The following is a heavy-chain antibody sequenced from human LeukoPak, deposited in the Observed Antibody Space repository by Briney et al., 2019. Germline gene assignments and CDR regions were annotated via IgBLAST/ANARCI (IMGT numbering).Heavy chain of an antibody. CDR2: IYYSGST. CDR3: ARHLGPYLREYCSSTSCYADNWFDP. J-gene: IGHJ5*02. D-gene: IGHD2-2*01. V-gene: IGHV4-39*01. CDR1: GASISSTSYY. Sequence: SETLSLTCTVSGASISSTSYYWGWIRQPPGKGLEWIGSIYYSGSTYYNPSLKGRVTISVDTSKNQFSLKLSSVTAADTAVYYCARHLGPYLREYCSSTSCYADNWFDPWGQGTLVTVSS.